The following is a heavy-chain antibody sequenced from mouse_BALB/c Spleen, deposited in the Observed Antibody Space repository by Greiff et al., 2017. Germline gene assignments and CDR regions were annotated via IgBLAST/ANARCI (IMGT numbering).Heavy chain of an antibody. D-gene: IGHD2-1*01. V-gene: IGHV2-2*02. CDR3: ARHYYGNVYYYAMDY. CDR1: GFSLTSYG. CDR2: IWSGGST. J-gene: IGHJ4*01. Sequence: QVQLKQSGPGLVQPSQSLSITCTVSGFSLTSYGVHWVRQSPGKGLEWLGVIWSGGSTDYNAAFISRLSISKDNSKSQVFFKMNSLQANDTAIYYCARHYYGNVYYYAMDYWGQGTSVTVSS.